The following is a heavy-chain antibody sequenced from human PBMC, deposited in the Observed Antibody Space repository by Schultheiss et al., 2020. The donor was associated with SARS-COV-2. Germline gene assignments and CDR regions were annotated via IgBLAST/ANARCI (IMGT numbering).Heavy chain of an antibody. CDR3: ARLNGIAVAGYFDY. V-gene: IGHV4-30-4*01. Sequence: SCAVSGGSISSGDYYWSWIRQPPGKGLEWIGYIYYSGSTYYNPSLKSRVTISVDTSKNQFSLKLSSVTAADTAVYYCARLNGIAVAGYFDYWGQGTLVTVSS. J-gene: IGHJ4*02. CDR1: GGSISSGDYY. CDR2: IYYSGST. D-gene: IGHD6-19*01.